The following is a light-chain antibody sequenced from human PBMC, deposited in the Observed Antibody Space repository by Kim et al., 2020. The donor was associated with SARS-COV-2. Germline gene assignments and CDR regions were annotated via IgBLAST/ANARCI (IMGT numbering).Light chain of an antibody. J-gene: IGLJ3*02. CDR1: NIGSKN. CDR3: HVWASSTGV. CDR2: RDI. V-gene: IGLV3-9*01. Sequence: SYELTQPLSVSVALGQTARITCGGNNIGSKNVHWYQQKPGQAPVLVIYRDINRPSGIPERFSGSNSGNTATLTISRAQAGDEADYYCHVWASSTGVFGG.